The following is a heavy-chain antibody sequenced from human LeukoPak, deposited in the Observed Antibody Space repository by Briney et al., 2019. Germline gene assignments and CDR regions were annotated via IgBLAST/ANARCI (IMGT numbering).Heavy chain of an antibody. Sequence: SDTLSLTCTVSGYSISSGYYWGWIRQPPGKGLEWIGSIYHSGSTYYNPSLKSRVTLSVDTSKNQFSLKLSSVTAADTAVYYCARVLGGTDSELPSPYFDYWGQGTLVTVS. CDR1: GYSISSGYY. CDR2: IYHSGST. J-gene: IGHJ4*02. V-gene: IGHV4-38-2*02. D-gene: IGHD1-26*01. CDR3: ARVLGGTDSELPSPYFDY.